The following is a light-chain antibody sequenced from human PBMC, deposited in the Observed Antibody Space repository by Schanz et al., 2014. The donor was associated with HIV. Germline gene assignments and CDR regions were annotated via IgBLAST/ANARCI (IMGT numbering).Light chain of an antibody. CDR3: QHYGSS. CDR1: QSVSSY. J-gene: IGKJ3*01. CDR2: DAS. Sequence: EIVLTQSPATLSLSPGERATLSCRASQSVSSYLAWYQQKPGQAPRLLIYDASNRATGIPDRFSGSGSGTDFTLTISRLEPEDFAVYYCQHYGSSFGPGTKVDIK. V-gene: IGKV3-20*01.